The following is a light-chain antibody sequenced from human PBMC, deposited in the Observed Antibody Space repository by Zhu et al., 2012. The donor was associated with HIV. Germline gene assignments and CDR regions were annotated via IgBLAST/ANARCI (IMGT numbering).Light chain of an antibody. CDR3: QQLSTYPIT. Sequence: DIQLTQSPSFLSASVGDRVTITCRASRGISSYLAWYQQKPGKAPKLLIYGTSTLQSGVPSRFSGSGSGTEFTLTISSLQPEDFATFYXQQLSTYPITFGQGTRLEIK. CDR2: GTS. V-gene: IGKV1-9*01. J-gene: IGKJ5*01. CDR1: RGISSY.